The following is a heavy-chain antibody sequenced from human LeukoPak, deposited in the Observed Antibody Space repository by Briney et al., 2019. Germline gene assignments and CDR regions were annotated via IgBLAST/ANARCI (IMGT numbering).Heavy chain of an antibody. V-gene: IGHV3-30-3*01. CDR1: GFTFSSHA. D-gene: IGHD5-12*01. J-gene: IGHJ4*02. CDR3: ARDRRYSGYDEGYFDY. CDR2: ISYDGSNK. Sequence: GRSLRLSCAASGFTFSSHAMHWVRQAPGKGLDGVAVISYDGSNKYYADSVKGRFTISRDNSKNTLYLQLNSLRAEDTAVHYCARDRRYSGYDEGYFDYWGQGTLVTVSS.